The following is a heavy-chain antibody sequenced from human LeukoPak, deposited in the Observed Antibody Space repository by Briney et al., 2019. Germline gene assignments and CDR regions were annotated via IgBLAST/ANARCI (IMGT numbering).Heavy chain of an antibody. CDR1: GGTFSSYA. J-gene: IGHJ4*02. CDR3: ATSRGSPWDYFDY. CDR2: IIPVFGTA. D-gene: IGHD6-25*01. V-gene: IGHV1-69*01. Sequence: SVKVSCKASGGTFSSYAISWVRQAPGQGLEWMGGIIPVFGTANYAQKFQGRVTITADESTSTAYMELSSLRSEDTAVYYCATSRGSPWDYFDYWGQGTLVTVSS.